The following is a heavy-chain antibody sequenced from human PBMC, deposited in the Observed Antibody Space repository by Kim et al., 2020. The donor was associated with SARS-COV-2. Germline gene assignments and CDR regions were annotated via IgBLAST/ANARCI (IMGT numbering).Heavy chain of an antibody. D-gene: IGHD6-13*01. V-gene: IGHV3-23*01. CDR2: ISGSGGST. J-gene: IGHJ4*02. Sequence: GGSLRLSCAASGFTFSSYAMSWVRQAPGKGLEWVSAISGSGGSTYYADSVKGRFTISRDNSKNTLYLQMNSLRAEDTALYYCAIDPVAAAGLGYWGQGTLVTVSS. CDR3: AIDPVAAAGLGY. CDR1: GFTFSSYA.